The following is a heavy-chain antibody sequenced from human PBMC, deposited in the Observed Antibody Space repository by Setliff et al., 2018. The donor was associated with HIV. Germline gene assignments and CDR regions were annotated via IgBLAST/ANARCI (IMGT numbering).Heavy chain of an antibody. CDR1: GGSISGYY. D-gene: IGHD3-22*01. Sequence: SETLSLTCTVSGGSISGYYWRWIRQSPGKGLEWIGYIYSSGSTNFNPSLKSRVTLSIDTSKNQFSLNLTSMTAADTAVYFCVRHGYYYDFIDIWGQGTEVTVSS. V-gene: IGHV4-4*09. CDR2: IYSSGST. CDR3: VRHGYYYDFIDI. J-gene: IGHJ3*02.